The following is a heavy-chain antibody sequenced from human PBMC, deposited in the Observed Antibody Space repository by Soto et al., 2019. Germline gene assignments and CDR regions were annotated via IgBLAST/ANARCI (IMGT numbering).Heavy chain of an antibody. Sequence: GGSLRLSCAASGFTFDDYGMSWVRQAPGKGLEWVSGINWNGGSTGYADFVKGRFTISRDNAKNSLYLQMNSLRAEDTALYYCASGYLYCGGDCLAPDAEYFQHWGQGTLVTVSS. CDR3: ASGYLYCGGDCLAPDAEYFQH. CDR2: INWNGGST. CDR1: GFTFDDYG. V-gene: IGHV3-20*04. J-gene: IGHJ1*01. D-gene: IGHD2-21*02.